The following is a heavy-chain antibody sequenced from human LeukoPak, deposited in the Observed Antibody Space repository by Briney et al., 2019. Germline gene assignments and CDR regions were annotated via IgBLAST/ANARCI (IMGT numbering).Heavy chain of an antibody. CDR1: GFTFSSCA. V-gene: IGHV3-30-3*01. CDR3: ARADGYYYYYGMDV. CDR2: ISYDGSNK. Sequence: GGSLRLSCAASGFTFSSCAMHWVRQAPGKGLEWVAVISYDGSNKYYADSVKGRFTISRDNSKNTLYLQMNSLRAEDTAVYYCARADGYYYYYGMDVWGQGTTVTVSS. J-gene: IGHJ6*02.